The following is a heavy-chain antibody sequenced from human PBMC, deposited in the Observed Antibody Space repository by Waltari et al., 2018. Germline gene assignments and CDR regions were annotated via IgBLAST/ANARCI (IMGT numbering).Heavy chain of an antibody. D-gene: IGHD3-16*01. Sequence: QLQLQESGPGLVKPSETLSLSCTVSGGSLSSSGFYWGWIRQSPGRGRGWIGSVYYSGASYYNPSLEGRVTMSIDTSKRHFSLRLTSVTVADTAVYYCVRPERGSYYYFDSWGQGTLVIVSS. CDR1: GGSLSSSGFY. V-gene: IGHV4-39*02. CDR2: VYYSGAS. CDR3: VRPERGSYYYFDS. J-gene: IGHJ4*02.